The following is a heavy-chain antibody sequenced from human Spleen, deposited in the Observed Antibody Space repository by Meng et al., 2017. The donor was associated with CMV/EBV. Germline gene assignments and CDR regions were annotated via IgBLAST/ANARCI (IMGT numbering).Heavy chain of an antibody. Sequence: GGSLRLSCAPSGLSVNSQWMTWVRQAPGKGLQWVANINQDGSKTYYVDSVKGRFTISRDNSKNTLYLQMNSLRAEDTAVYYCAKAPQPQWLVRTYYFDYWGQGTLVTVSS. J-gene: IGHJ4*02. D-gene: IGHD6-19*01. CDR2: INQDGSKT. V-gene: IGHV3-7*03. CDR1: GLSVNSQW. CDR3: AKAPQPQWLVRTYYFDY.